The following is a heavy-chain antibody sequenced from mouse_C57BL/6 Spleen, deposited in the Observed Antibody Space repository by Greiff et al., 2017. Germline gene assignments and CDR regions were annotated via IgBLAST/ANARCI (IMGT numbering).Heavy chain of an antibody. J-gene: IGHJ1*03. CDR1: GFTFSRYA. CDR2: ISDGGSYT. CDR3: ARDYSNWYFDV. D-gene: IGHD2-1*01. V-gene: IGHV5-4*01. Sequence: VQLKESGGGLVKPGGSLKLSCAASGFTFSRYAMSWVRQTPEKRLEWVATISDGGSYTYYPDNVKGRFTISRDNAKNNLYLRMSHLKSEDTAMYNCARDYSNWYFDVWGTGTTVTVSS.